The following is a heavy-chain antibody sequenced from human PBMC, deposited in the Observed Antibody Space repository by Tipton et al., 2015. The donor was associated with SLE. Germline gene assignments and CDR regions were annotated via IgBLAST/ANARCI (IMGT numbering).Heavy chain of an antibody. V-gene: IGHV4-4*07. J-gene: IGHJ4*02. Sequence: TLSLTCTVSGGSISFDYWSWIRQSAGRGLEWIGRIYSSGDRDYNPSLRSRVTMSIDASQNRVSLRLKSVSAADTAVYYCARQGTYYDFWSGFYPINDYWGQGTLVTVSS. CDR1: GGSISFDY. CDR3: ARQGTYYDFWSGFYPINDY. CDR2: IYSSGDR. D-gene: IGHD3-3*01.